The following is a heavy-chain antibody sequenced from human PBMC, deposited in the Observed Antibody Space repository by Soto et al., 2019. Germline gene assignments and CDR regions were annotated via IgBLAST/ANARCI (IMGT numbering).Heavy chain of an antibody. D-gene: IGHD2-2*01. J-gene: IGHJ5*02. CDR3: ARHLSYCSSTSCYEGGWFDP. CDR1: GGSISSYY. V-gene: IGHV4-59*08. CDR2: IYYSGST. Sequence: SETLSLTCTVSGGSISSYYWSWIRQPPGKGLEWIGYIYYSGSTNYNPSLKSRVTISVDMSKNQFSLKLSSVTAADTAVYYCARHLSYCSSTSCYEGGWFDPWGQGTLVTVSS.